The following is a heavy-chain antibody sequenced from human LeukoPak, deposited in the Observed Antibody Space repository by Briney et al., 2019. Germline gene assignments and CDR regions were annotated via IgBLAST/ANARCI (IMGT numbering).Heavy chain of an antibody. Sequence: PGRSLRLSCAASGFTFSSYGMHWVRQAPGKGLEWVAVISYDGSNKYYADSVKGRFTISRDNPKNTLYLQMNSLRAEDTAVYYCAKDGPWGQGTLVTVSS. V-gene: IGHV3-30*18. J-gene: IGHJ4*02. CDR3: AKDGP. CDR1: GFTFSSYG. CDR2: ISYDGSNK.